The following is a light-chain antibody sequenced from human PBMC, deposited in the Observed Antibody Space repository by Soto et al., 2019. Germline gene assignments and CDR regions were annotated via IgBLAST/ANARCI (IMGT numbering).Light chain of an antibody. CDR2: EVS. Sequence: QSALTQPPSASGSPGQSVTISCTGTSSDVGGYNYVSWYQQHPGKAPKLMIYEVSKRPSGVPDRFSDSKSGNTASLTVSGLHAEDEADYYCSSYTGSDTYVFGSGTKLTVL. V-gene: IGLV2-8*01. CDR3: SSYTGSDTYV. J-gene: IGLJ1*01. CDR1: SSDVGGYNY.